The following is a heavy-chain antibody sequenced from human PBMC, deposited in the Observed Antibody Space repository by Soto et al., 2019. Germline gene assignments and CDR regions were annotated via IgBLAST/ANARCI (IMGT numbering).Heavy chain of an antibody. J-gene: IGHJ4*02. CDR1: GGSISSGGYS. CDR3: ACRYCSSTSCYLYFDY. D-gene: IGHD2-2*01. V-gene: IGHV4-30-2*01. Sequence: PSETLSLTCAVSGGSISSGGYSWSWIRQPPGKGLEWIGYIYHSGSTYYNPSLKSRVTISVDRSKNQFSLKLSSVTAADTAVYYCACRYCSSTSCYLYFDYWGQGTLVTVSS. CDR2: IYHSGST.